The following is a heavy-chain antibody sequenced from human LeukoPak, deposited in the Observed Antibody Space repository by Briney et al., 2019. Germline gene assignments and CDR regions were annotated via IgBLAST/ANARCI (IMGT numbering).Heavy chain of an antibody. CDR2: IYHTGST. Sequence: SETLSLTCAVYGGSFSGYYWGWIRQPPGRGLEWIGSIYHTGSTYYNPSLKSRVTISVDTSKNQFSLNLSSVTAADTAMYYCARGLGSCYSSISDYFNYWGQGTLVTVSS. CDR3: ARGLGSCYSSISDYFNY. V-gene: IGHV4-38-2*01. CDR1: GGSFSGYY. D-gene: IGHD2-15*01. J-gene: IGHJ4*02.